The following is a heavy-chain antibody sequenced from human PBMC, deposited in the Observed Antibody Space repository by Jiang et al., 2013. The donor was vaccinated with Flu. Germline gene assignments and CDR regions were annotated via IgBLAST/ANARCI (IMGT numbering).Heavy chain of an antibody. CDR1: GYSFTSYW. D-gene: IGHD5-18*01. Sequence: EVEKAPGESLRISCKGSGYSFTSYWISWVRQMPGKGLEWMGRIDPSDSYTNYSPSFQGHVTISADKSISTAYLQWSSLKASDTAMYYCARHPTWIQLSNNWFDPVGPGNPGHRLL. V-gene: IGHV5-10-1*01. CDR3: ARHPTWIQLSNNWFDP. CDR2: IDPSDSYT. J-gene: IGHJ5*02.